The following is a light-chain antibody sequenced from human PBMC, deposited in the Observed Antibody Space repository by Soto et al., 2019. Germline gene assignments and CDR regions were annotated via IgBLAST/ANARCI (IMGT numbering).Light chain of an antibody. CDR2: SNN. J-gene: IGLJ1*01. CDR3: AAWDDSLNALV. Sequence: QSVLTQPPSASGTPGQRVAISCSGSSSNIGSNTVSWYQQVPGTAPKLLIYSNNQRPSGVPDRFSGPKSGTSASLATSGLQSEDEADYYCAAWDDSLNALVFGTGTKVTVL. CDR1: SSNIGSNT. V-gene: IGLV1-44*01.